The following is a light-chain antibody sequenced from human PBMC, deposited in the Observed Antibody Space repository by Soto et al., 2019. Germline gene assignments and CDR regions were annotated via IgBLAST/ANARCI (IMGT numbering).Light chain of an antibody. CDR1: QTITTW. CDR3: QQYSTYSGT. J-gene: IGKJ1*01. CDR2: DAS. V-gene: IGKV1-5*01. Sequence: DIQIPQSPSNLSASLGDRLTLTCRASQTITTWLAWYQQTTGKAPEILIYDASRLQSGVPPRFSGSGFGTEFSLPLSGLQPDDSATYYCQQYSTYSGTFGQGTKVDI.